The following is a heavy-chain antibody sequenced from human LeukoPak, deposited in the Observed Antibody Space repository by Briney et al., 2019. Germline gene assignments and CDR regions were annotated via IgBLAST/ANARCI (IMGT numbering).Heavy chain of an antibody. J-gene: IGHJ4*02. Sequence: GRSLRLSCAASGFTFDDYAMHWVRQAPGKGLEWVSGISWNSGSIGYADSVKGRFTISRDNAKNSLYLQMNSLRAEDTALYYCAKDRKAADGTVDYWGQGTLVTVSS. V-gene: IGHV3-9*01. CDR2: ISWNSGSI. CDR1: GFTFDDYA. D-gene: IGHD2-8*02. CDR3: AKDRKAADGTVDY.